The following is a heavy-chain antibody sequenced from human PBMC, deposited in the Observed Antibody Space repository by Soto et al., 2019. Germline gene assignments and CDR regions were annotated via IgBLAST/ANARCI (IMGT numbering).Heavy chain of an antibody. CDR2: ISYDGGNK. J-gene: IGHJ5*02. CDR3: AGSLYCDSSGYYYWFDP. V-gene: IGHV3-30-3*01. CDR1: GFTFSSYA. Sequence: GSLRLSCAASGFTFSSYAMHWVRQAPGKGLEWVAVISYDGGNKYYAGSVKGRFTISRDNSKNTLYLQMDSLRAEDTAVYYCAGSLYCDSSGYYYWFDPWGQGTLVTVSS. D-gene: IGHD3-22*01.